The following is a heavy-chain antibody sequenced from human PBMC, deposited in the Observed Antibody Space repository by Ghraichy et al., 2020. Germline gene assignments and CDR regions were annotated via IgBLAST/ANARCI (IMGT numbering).Heavy chain of an antibody. D-gene: IGHD2-2*01. CDR1: GFTFSSYW. J-gene: IGHJ4*02. CDR3: ARGRFGYCNSSSCSLYYFDY. CDR2: IKRDGSEK. V-gene: IGHV3-7*03. Sequence: GGSLRLSCAASGFTFSSYWMTWVRQAPGKGLEWVANIKRDGSEKYYVDSVKGRFTISRDDAKNSLFLQMNSLRAEDTAVYYCARGRFGYCNSSSCSLYYFDYWGQGTLVPVSS.